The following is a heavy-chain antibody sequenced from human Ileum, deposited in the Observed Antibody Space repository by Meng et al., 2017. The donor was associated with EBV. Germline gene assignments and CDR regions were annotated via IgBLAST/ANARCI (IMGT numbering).Heavy chain of an antibody. CDR1: RYSISSTNW. Sequence: VQLQESVPGLVKPSDPLSLTCAVSRYSISSTNWWGWIRQPPGKGLEWIGYIYYSGSTSYNPSLKSRVTMSVDTSKNQFSLNLNSVTAVDTAVYYCARNVPGTSAYYDWGQGTLVTVSS. J-gene: IGHJ4*02. CDR2: IYYSGST. V-gene: IGHV4-28*01. D-gene: IGHD3-22*01. CDR3: ARNVPGTSAYYD.